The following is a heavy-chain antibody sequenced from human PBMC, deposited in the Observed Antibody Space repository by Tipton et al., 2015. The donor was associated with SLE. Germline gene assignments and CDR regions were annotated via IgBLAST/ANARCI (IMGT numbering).Heavy chain of an antibody. Sequence: TLSLTCTVSGGSISSYYWCWIRQPPGKGLEWIGYIYYSGSTNYTPSPKSRVTISVDTSKNQFSLKLSSVTAADTAVYYCARRRPTSYGMDVWGQGTTVTGSS. D-gene: IGHD5-24*01. V-gene: IGHV4-59*12. J-gene: IGHJ6*02. CDR2: IYYSGST. CDR3: ARRRPTSYGMDV. CDR1: GGSISSYY.